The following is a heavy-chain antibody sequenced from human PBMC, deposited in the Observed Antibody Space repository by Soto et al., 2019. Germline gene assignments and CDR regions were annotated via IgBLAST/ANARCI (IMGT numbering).Heavy chain of an antibody. J-gene: IGHJ4*02. D-gene: IGHD5-12*01. CDR1: GFTFSNYA. V-gene: IGHV3-23*01. Sequence: EVELLESGGGLVQPGGSLRLSCAASGFTFSNYAMTWARQAPGKGLEWVSSISGSSGSSYYADSVEGRFTISRDNSKNTLYLDMNSLRVEDTALYYGAKGMAATQYPSDYWGQGTLVTVSS. CDR3: AKGMAATQYPSDY. CDR2: ISGSSGSS.